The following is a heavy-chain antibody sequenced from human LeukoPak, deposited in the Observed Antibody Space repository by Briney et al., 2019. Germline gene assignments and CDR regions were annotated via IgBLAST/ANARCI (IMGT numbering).Heavy chain of an antibody. D-gene: IGHD6-6*01. J-gene: IGHJ4*02. CDR2: IVPNSGGT. CDR1: GYTFTDYY. CDR3: ARERRFSSSSSVFDY. Sequence: GASEKVSCKASGYTFTDYYIHWVRQAPGQGLEWMGWIVPNSGGTNYAQKFQGRVTLTRDTSISTAHMELSRLRSDDTAVYYCARERRFSSSSSVFDYWGQGTLVTVSS. V-gene: IGHV1-2*02.